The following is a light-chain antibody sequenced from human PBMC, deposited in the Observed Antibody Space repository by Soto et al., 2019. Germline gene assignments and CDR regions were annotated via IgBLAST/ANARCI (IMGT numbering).Light chain of an antibody. J-gene: IGLJ2*01. CDR2: EVA. Sequence: QSALTQPASVSGSPGQSITISCTGTSSGLGSHKLVSWYQQHPGKAPKLVIYEVAQRPSGISNRFSGSKSGSTVSLTISGLQADDEADYYCCSYAGSSTPHVVFGGGTKLTVL. CDR3: CSYAGSSTPHVV. CDR1: SSGLGSHKL. V-gene: IGLV2-23*02.